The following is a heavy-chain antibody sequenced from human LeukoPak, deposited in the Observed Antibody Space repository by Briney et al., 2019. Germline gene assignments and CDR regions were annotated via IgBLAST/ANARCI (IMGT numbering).Heavy chain of an antibody. V-gene: IGHV4-59*08. CDR2: IYYSGST. Sequence: SETLSLTCTVSGGSISSYYWSWIRQPPGKGLEWIGYIYYSGSTNYNPSLKSRVTISVDTSKNQFSLKLSSVTAADTAVYYCARGDFGVVIGFWGQGTMVTVSS. D-gene: IGHD3-3*01. CDR1: GGSISSYY. J-gene: IGHJ3*01. CDR3: ARGDFGVVIGF.